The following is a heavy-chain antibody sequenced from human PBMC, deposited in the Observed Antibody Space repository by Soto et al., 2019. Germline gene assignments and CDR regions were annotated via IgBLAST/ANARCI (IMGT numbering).Heavy chain of an antibody. CDR3: AREGDCSAGSCYPNWFDP. D-gene: IGHD2-15*01. J-gene: IGHJ5*02. CDR2: IIPIFGTA. Sequence: QVQLVQSGAEVKKPGSSVKVSCKASGGTFSSYAVSWVRQAPGQGLEWMGGIIPIFGTANYAQKFQGRVTITADESTSTAYMELSSLRSEDTAVYYCAREGDCSAGSCYPNWFDPWGQGTLVTVSS. V-gene: IGHV1-69*01. CDR1: GGTFSSYA.